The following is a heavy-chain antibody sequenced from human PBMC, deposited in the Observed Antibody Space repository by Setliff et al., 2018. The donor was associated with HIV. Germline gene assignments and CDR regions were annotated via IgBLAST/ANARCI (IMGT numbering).Heavy chain of an antibody. Sequence: PSETLSLTCTVSGGSLNSGTYYWGWIRQPPGKGLEWIGSIYFSGRTYYNPSLKSRVTMSVDTSKHQFSLNLNSVTAADTAVYFCATSEWGLIDFDYWGQGTLVTVSS. V-gene: IGHV4-39*01. J-gene: IGHJ4*02. CDR3: ATSEWGLIDFDY. D-gene: IGHD1-26*01. CDR2: IYFSGRT. CDR1: GGSLNSGTYY.